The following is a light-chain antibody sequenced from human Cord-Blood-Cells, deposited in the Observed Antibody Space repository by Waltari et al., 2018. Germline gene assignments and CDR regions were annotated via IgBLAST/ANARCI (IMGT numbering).Light chain of an antibody. J-gene: IGLJ1*01. CDR1: SSDVGSYNL. V-gene: IGLV2-23*02. CDR2: EVS. Sequence: QSALTQPASASGSPGQSITISCPGPSSDVGSYNLVSWDQQHPGKAPKLMIYEVSKWPSGVSNRFSGSKSGNTASLTISGLQAEDEADYYCCSYAGSSTFYVFGTGTKVTVL. CDR3: CSYAGSSTFYV.